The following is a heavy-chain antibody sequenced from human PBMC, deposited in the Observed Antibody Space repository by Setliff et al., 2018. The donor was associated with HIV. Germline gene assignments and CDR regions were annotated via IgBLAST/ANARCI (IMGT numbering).Heavy chain of an antibody. V-gene: IGHV3-7*03. CDR1: RFDFNNYW. Sequence: PGGSLRLSCAASRFDFNNYWMCWVRQAPGKGLEWVANIGQDGSEKNYVDSVKGRFTISRDNAKNSLNLQMNSLRAEDMALYYCAKGRYSSSWYYFDYWGQGTLVTVSS. D-gene: IGHD6-13*01. J-gene: IGHJ4*02. CDR2: IGQDGSEK. CDR3: AKGRYSSSWYYFDY.